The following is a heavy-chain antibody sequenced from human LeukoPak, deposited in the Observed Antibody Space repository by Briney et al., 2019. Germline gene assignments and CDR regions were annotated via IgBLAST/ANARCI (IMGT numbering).Heavy chain of an antibody. V-gene: IGHV1-18*01. D-gene: IGHD3-22*01. CDR1: GYTFTSYG. J-gene: IGHJ4*02. CDR2: ISAYNGNT. Sequence: GASVKVSCKASGYTFTSYGISWVRQAPGQGLEWMGWISAYNGNTNYAQKLQGRVTMTTDTSTSTAYMELSSLRSEDTAVYYCAREWHSSGYLLPGYWGQGTLVTVSS. CDR3: AREWHSSGYLLPGY.